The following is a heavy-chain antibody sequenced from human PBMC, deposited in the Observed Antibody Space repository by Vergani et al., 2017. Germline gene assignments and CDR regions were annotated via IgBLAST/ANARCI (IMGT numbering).Heavy chain of an antibody. CDR2: IIPILGIA. D-gene: IGHD2-2*01. CDR1: GGTFSSYT. Sequence: QVQLVQSGAEVKKPGSSVKVSCKASGGTFSSYTISWVRQAPGQGLEWMGRIIPILGIANYAQKFQGRVTITADKSTSTAYMELSSLRSEDTAVYYCARVGCSSTSCALDYWGQGTLVTVSS. V-gene: IGHV1-69*02. CDR3: ARVGCSSTSCALDY. J-gene: IGHJ4*02.